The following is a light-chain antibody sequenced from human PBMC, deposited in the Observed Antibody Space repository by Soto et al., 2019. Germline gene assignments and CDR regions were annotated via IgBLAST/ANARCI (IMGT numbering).Light chain of an antibody. CDR3: QQYDSSPRT. CDR1: HSVSSSY. V-gene: IGKV3-20*01. CDR2: RTS. J-gene: IGKJ1*01. Sequence: EILLTQSPGTLSLSPGERATLSCRASHSVSSSYLAWYQQKPGQAPRLLIYRTSNRATGIPDRFSGSGSGTDFTLTISRLEPEDFAVYWCQQYDSSPRTFGQGTKVDIK.